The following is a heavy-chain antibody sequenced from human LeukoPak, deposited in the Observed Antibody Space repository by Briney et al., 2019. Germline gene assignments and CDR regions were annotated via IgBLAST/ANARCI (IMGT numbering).Heavy chain of an antibody. V-gene: IGHV4-4*02. CDR1: GGSISSSNW. CDR2: IYHSGST. CDR3: ARASHDYGDYSHFDY. D-gene: IGHD4-17*01. J-gene: IGHJ4*02. Sequence: SETLSPTCAVSGGSISSSNWWSWVRQPPGKGLEWIGEIYHSGSTNYNPSLKSRVTIAVDKSKNQFSLKLSSVTAADTAVYYCARASHDYGDYSHFDYWGQGTLVTVSS.